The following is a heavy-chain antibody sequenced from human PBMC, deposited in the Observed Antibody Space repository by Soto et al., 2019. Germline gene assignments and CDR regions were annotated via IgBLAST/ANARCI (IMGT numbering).Heavy chain of an antibody. CDR3: ARERSYCSGGSCPHYYYFDY. J-gene: IGHJ4*01. D-gene: IGHD2-15*01. CDR2: IKQDGSEK. CDR1: GFTFSSYW. Sequence: PGGSLRLSCAASGFTFSSYWMSWVRQAPGKGLEWVANIKQDGSEKYYVDSVKGRFTISRDNAKNSLYLQMNSLRAEDTAVYYCARERSYCSGGSCPHYYYFDYWGRGTLVTVSS. V-gene: IGHV3-7*03.